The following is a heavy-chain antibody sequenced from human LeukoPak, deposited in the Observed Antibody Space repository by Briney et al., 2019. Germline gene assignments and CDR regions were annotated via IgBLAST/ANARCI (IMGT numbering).Heavy chain of an antibody. CDR1: GFTFSSYA. J-gene: IGHJ3*02. CDR2: ISGSGGST. D-gene: IGHD3-3*01. V-gene: IGHV3-23*01. Sequence: GGSLRLSCAASGFTFSSYAMSWVRQAPGKGLEWVSAISGSGGSTYYADSVKGRFTISRDNSKNTLYLQMNSLRAEDTAVYYCAKDWGDYDFWSGYRYDAFDIWGQGTMVTVSS. CDR3: AKDWGDYDFWSGYRYDAFDI.